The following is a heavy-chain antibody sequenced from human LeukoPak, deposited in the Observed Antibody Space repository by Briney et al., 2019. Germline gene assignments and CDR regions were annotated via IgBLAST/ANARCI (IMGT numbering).Heavy chain of an antibody. CDR3: ARDRDVLRFLEWLPMDV. CDR1: GYTFTSYG. CDR2: ISAYNGNT. Sequence: EASVKVSCKASGYTFTSYGISWVRQAPGQGLEWMGWISAYNGNTNYAQKLQGRVTMTTDTSTSTAYMELRSLRSDDTAVYYCARDRDVLRFLEWLPMDVWGQGTTVTVSS. V-gene: IGHV1-18*01. D-gene: IGHD3-3*01. J-gene: IGHJ6*02.